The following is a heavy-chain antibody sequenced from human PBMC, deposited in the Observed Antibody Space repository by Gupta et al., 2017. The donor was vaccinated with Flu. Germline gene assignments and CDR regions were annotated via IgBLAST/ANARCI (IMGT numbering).Heavy chain of an antibody. CDR2: IYTNENT. Sequence: KPSETLALTCTVSGGPIVSNYWSWIRKPDGKGWVGVRCIYTNENTNDNPSLKSRVPMSVDTAKNQFSLKRTALAAEETAVYSGTRVDVTGAWCDAWG. D-gene: IGHD3-10*01. CDR3: TRVDVTGAWCDA. J-gene: IGHJ5*01. CDR1: GGPIVSNY. V-gene: IGHV4-4*07.